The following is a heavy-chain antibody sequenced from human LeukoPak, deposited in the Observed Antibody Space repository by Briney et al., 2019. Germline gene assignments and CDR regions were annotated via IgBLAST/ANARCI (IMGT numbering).Heavy chain of an antibody. CDR1: GFTVRSNY. J-gene: IGHJ4*02. D-gene: IGHD3-10*01. CDR3: ARDRGRLFDY. Sequence: GGSLRLSCAASGFTVRSNYMSWVRQTPGKGLEWVANINLDGSEQYSVDSVKGRFIISRDNAKNSLYLQMNNLRAEDTGVYYCARDRGRLFDYWGQGSLVTVSS. V-gene: IGHV3-7*01. CDR2: INLDGSEQ.